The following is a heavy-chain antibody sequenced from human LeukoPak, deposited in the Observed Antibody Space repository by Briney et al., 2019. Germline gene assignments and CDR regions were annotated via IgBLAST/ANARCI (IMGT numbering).Heavy chain of an antibody. CDR2: IIPDGSEK. Sequence: GGSLRLSCAASGFTFSSYWMTWVRQAPGKGLEWVANIIPDGSEKYYVDSVKGRFTISRDNARNSLYLQVNSLRAEDTAVYYCARVEALYNSGSVWAYWGQGTLVTVSS. V-gene: IGHV3-7*01. J-gene: IGHJ4*02. CDR1: GFTFSSYW. D-gene: IGHD3-10*01. CDR3: ARVEALYNSGSVWAY.